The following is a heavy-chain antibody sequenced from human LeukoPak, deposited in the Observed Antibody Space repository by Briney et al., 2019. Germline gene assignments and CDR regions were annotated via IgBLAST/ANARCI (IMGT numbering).Heavy chain of an antibody. CDR2: ISAYNGNT. CDR1: GYTFTSYG. CDR3: AREQRGGLSGSLGGLFASYYTYYYMDV. D-gene: IGHD3-16*01. V-gene: IGHV1-18*01. J-gene: IGHJ6*03. Sequence: ASVKVSCKASGYTFTSYGISWVRQAPGQGLEWMGWISAYNGNTNYAQKLQGRVTMTTDTSTSTAYMELGSLRSDDTAVYFCAREQRGGLSGSLGGLFASYYTYYYMDVWGRGTTVTVSS.